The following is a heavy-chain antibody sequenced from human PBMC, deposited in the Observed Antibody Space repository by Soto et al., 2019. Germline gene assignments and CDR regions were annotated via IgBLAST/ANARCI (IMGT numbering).Heavy chain of an antibody. V-gene: IGHV3-9*01. J-gene: IGHJ4*02. CDR2: ISWNSGSI. CDR3: ARSYYDFWSGYYTVNPHKYYFDY. CDR1: GFTFDDYA. Sequence: PGGSLRLSCAASGFTFDDYAMHWVRQAPGKGLEWVSGISWNSGSIGYADSVKGRFTTSRDNAKNSLYLQMNSLRAEDTALYYCARSYYDFWSGYYTVNPHKYYFDYWGQGTLVTVSS. D-gene: IGHD3-3*01.